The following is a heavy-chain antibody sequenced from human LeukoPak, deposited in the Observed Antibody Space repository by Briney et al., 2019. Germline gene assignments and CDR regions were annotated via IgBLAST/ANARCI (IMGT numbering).Heavy chain of an antibody. CDR3: ARAPITSPFYFDY. D-gene: IGHD2-2*01. Sequence: SETLSLTCTVSGGSISNSFWSWIRQPAGKGLEWIGRIYSSGRTNYNPSLKSRVTMSVDTSRNQFSLRLTSVTAADTAVYYCARAPITSPFYFDYWGQGTLVTVSS. J-gene: IGHJ4*02. V-gene: IGHV4-4*07. CDR1: GGSISNSF. CDR2: IYSSGRT.